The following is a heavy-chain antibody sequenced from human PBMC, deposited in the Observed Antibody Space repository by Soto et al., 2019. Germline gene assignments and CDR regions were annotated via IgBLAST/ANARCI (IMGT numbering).Heavy chain of an antibody. J-gene: IGHJ5*02. CDR1: GGSINNYY. CDR3: ATGRFSALVRGVIIFDP. Sequence: QVLLQESGPGLVKPSETLSLTCTVSGGSINNYYWNWIRQPPGKGLEWIGSIHYSGSTNYKPSLKSRVTISVDPSKNQFSLKLNSVTAADTAVYYCATGRFSALVRGVIIFDPWGQGTLVTVSS. CDR2: IHYSGST. V-gene: IGHV4-59*01. D-gene: IGHD3-10*01.